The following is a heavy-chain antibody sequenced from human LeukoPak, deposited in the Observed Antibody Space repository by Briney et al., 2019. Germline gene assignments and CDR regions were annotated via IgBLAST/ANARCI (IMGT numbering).Heavy chain of an antibody. CDR1: GGSISSYY. Sequence: SETLSLTCTVSGGSISSYYWSWIRQPPGKGLEWIGYIYYSGSTNYNPSLKSRVTISVDTSKNQFSLKLRSVTAADTAVYYCAREVGLVIDYWGQGTLVTVSS. V-gene: IGHV4-59*12. J-gene: IGHJ4*02. D-gene: IGHD3-9*01. CDR2: IYYSGST. CDR3: AREVGLVIDY.